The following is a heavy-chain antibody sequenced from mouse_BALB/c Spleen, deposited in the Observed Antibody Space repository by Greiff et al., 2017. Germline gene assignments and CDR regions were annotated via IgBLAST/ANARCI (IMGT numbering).Heavy chain of an antibody. Sequence: EVKLMESGGGLVKPGGSLKLSCAASGFTFSSYAMSWVRQTPEKRLEWVATISSGGSYTYYPDSVKGRFTISRDNAKNTLYLQMSSLRSEDMAMYYCAEKIGSSSHYYAMDYWGQGTSVTVSS. CDR1: GFTFSSYA. J-gene: IGHJ4*01. CDR2: ISSGGSYT. CDR3: AEKIGSSSHYYAMDY. D-gene: IGHD1-1*01. V-gene: IGHV5-9-3*01.